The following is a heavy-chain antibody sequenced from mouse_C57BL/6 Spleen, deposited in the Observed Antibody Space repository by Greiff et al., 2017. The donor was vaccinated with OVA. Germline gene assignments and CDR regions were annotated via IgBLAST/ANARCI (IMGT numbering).Heavy chain of an antibody. CDR3: AICPLSIPFAY. J-gene: IGHJ3*01. CDR1: GYTFTSYW. CDR2: IHPSDSDT. Sequence: QVQLKQPGAELVKPGASVKVSCKASGYTFTSYWMHWVKPRPGQGLEWIGRIHPSDSDTNYNQKFKGKATLTVDKSSSTAYMQHSSLTSADSAVYYCAICPLSIPFAYWGQGTLVTVSA. D-gene: IGHD2-3*01. V-gene: IGHV1-74*01.